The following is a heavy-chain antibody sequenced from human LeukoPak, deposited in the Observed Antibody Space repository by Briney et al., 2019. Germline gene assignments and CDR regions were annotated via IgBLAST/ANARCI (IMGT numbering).Heavy chain of an antibody. J-gene: IGHJ3*02. CDR2: ISSTDSTI. CDR3: ARDLDGAVAFDI. D-gene: IGHD1-1*01. Sequence: GGSLRLSCAAAGLTFSTYSMNWVRQAPGKGLEWVSYISSTDSTIYYADSVQGRFTISRDNAKNSLYLLMNSLRAEDTAVYYCARDLDGAVAFDIWGQGTMVTVSS. V-gene: IGHV3-48*01. CDR1: GLTFSTYS.